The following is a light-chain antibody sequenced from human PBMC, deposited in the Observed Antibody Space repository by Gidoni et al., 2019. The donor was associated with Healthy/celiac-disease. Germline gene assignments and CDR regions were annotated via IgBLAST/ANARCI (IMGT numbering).Light chain of an antibody. J-gene: IGKJ1*01. Sequence: GTLSCSASQSVSRRYSAWYQQKPVQAPRLIITGAPRRDTDIPYRFSGSGSGTDFTLTISRLEPEDFAVYYCQQYGSSLRTFGQGTKVEIK. V-gene: IGKV3-20*01. CDR3: QQYGSSLRT. CDR1: QSVSRRY. CDR2: GAP.